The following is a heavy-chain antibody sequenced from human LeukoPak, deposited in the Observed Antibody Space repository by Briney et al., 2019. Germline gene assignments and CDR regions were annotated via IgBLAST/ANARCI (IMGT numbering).Heavy chain of an antibody. CDR1: GFTYGDYP. Sequence: GGPLTLSCTASGFTYGDYPVNWVREAPGKGVEWLGFIRSKDYGGTADYASSVKGRFSVSRDDSKSIAYLQMSSLKTEDTAVYYCTRAGKRDILVVPAANDFWGQGTLVTVSS. J-gene: IGHJ4*02. V-gene: IGHV3-49*04. D-gene: IGHD2-2*01. CDR2: IRSKDYGGTA. CDR3: TRAGKRDILVVPAANDF.